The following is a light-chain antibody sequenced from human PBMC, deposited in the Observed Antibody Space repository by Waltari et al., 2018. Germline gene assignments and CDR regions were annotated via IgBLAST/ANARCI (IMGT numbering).Light chain of an antibody. V-gene: IGKV3-20*01. J-gene: IGKJ1*01. CDR2: DTS. CDR3: QMYVRLPVT. CDR1: QSVGSS. Sequence: SCRASQSVGSSLAWYQRKPGQAPRLLIYDTSNRATGIPERFSGSGSGTDFSLTISRLEPEDFAVYYCQMYVRLPVTFGQGTKVEIK.